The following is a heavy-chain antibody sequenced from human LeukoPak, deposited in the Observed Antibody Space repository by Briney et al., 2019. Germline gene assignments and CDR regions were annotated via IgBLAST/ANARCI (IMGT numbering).Heavy chain of an antibody. V-gene: IGHV4-39*07. D-gene: IGHD2-15*01. CDR1: GGSISSSNYY. J-gene: IGHJ4*02. Sequence: SETLSLTCTVSGGSISSSNYYWGWIRQPPGKGLECIASIYYSGSTYYNPSLKSRVTISVDTSKNQFSLKLNSVTAADTAVYYCAREWCSGGSCYRLYWGQGTLVTVSS. CDR2: IYYSGST. CDR3: AREWCSGGSCYRLY.